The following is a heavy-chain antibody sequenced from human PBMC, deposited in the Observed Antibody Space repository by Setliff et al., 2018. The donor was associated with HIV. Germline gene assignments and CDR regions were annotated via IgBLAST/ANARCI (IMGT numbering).Heavy chain of an antibody. D-gene: IGHD1-7*01. J-gene: IGHJ5*02. Sequence: GGSLRLSCAASGFTFSSYSMNWVRQAPGKGLEWVSYISSSSSTIYYADSVKGRFTISRDNATNSLYLQMNSLRAEDTAVYYCVKAGPRYNWNYPYLDPWGQGTLVTVSS. CDR2: ISSSSSTI. CDR3: VKAGPRYNWNYPYLDP. V-gene: IGHV3-48*01. CDR1: GFTFSSYS.